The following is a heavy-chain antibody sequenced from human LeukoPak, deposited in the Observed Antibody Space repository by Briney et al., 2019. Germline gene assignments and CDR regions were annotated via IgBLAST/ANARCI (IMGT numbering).Heavy chain of an antibody. J-gene: IGHJ5*02. CDR1: GGTYPNYA. CDR2: IIPISGTT. CDR3: ARKLRLGGNWFDP. Sequence: WVADSFKTSGGTYPNYAITWVRQAPGQGLEWMGKIIPISGTTNYAQKFQGRVTFTADESTSTAYMELSSLRSEDTALYYCARKLRLGGNWFDPWGQGTLVTVSS. V-gene: IGHV1-69*15. D-gene: IGHD1-26*01.